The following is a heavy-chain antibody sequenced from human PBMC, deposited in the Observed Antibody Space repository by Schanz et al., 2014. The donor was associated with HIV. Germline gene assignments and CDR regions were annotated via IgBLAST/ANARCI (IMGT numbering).Heavy chain of an antibody. CDR3: TRVLQVAAAGDS. D-gene: IGHD6-13*01. CDR2: INTRTGDT. J-gene: IGHJ4*02. CDR1: GYTFSDYY. Sequence: QVQLVQSGAEVKMPGASVKVSCKSSGYTFSDYYMHWLRQAPGQGLEWMGWINTRTGDTIYAERLQGRVTMTRDTSSNTAYMELTRLRSDDTAVYFCTRVLQVAAAGDSWGQGTLVTVSS. V-gene: IGHV1-2*02.